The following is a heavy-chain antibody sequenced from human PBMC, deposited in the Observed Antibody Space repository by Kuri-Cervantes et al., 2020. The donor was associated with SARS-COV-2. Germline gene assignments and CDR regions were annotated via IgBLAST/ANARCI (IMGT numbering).Heavy chain of an antibody. CDR3: AKDGGRARFDYYYYYYMDV. D-gene: IGHD4-23*01. J-gene: IGHJ6*03. Sequence: LSLTCAASGFTFSSYAMHWVRQAPGKGLEWVAVISYDGSNKYYADSVKGRFTISRDNSKNTLYLQMNSLRAEDTALYYCAKDGGRARFDYYYYYYMDVWGKGTTVTVSS. CDR2: ISYDGSNK. CDR1: GFTFSSYA. V-gene: IGHV3-30-3*01.